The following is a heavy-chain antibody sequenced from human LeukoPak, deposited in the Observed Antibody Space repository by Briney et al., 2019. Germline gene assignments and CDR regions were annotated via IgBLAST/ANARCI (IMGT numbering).Heavy chain of an antibody. CDR1: GYTLTNYG. CDR3: ARDAPGYSYGS. Sequence: ASLKVSCKPSGYTLTNYGISWVRQAPAQGLEWMGWISAYNGNTNYAQKLQGRVTMTTDTSTSTAYMELRSLRSDDTAVYYCARDAPGYSYGSWGQGTLVTVSS. CDR2: ISAYNGNT. D-gene: IGHD5-18*01. V-gene: IGHV1-18*01. J-gene: IGHJ5*02.